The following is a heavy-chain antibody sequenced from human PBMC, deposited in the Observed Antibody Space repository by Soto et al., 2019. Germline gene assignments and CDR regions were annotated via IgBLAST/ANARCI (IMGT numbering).Heavy chain of an antibody. CDR2: ISGSGGST. V-gene: IGHV3-23*01. D-gene: IGHD3-3*01. Sequence: GGSLRLSCAASGFTFSSYAMSWVRQAPGKGLEWVSAISGSGGSTYYADSVKGRFTISRDNSKNTLYLQMNSLRAEDTTVYYCAKYLVYFWSGFDYWGQGTLVTVSS. CDR1: GFTFSSYA. CDR3: AKYLVYFWSGFDY. J-gene: IGHJ4*02.